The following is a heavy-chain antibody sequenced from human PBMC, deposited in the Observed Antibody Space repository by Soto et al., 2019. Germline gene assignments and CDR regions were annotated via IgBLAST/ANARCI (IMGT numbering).Heavy chain of an antibody. CDR3: ATANYDILTGPYYYYYYYMDV. CDR1: GYTLTELS. Sequence: ASVKVSCKVSGYTLTELSMHWVRQAPGKGLEWMGGFDPEDGETIYAQKFQGRVTMTEDTSTDTAYMELSSLRSEDTAVYYCATANYDILTGPYYYYYYYMDVWGKGTTVTVSS. CDR2: FDPEDGET. J-gene: IGHJ6*03. D-gene: IGHD3-9*01. V-gene: IGHV1-24*01.